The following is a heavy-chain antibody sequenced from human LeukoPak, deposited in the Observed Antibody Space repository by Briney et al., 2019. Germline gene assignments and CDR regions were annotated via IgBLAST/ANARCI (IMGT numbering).Heavy chain of an antibody. J-gene: IGHJ4*02. V-gene: IGHV3-11*01. CDR1: GFTFSDYY. CDR3: ARGYRGSYFFDY. D-gene: IGHD1-26*01. Sequence: GGSLRLSCAASGFTFSDYYMSWIRQAPGKGLEWVSYISSNRKTIYYAASVKDRFTISRDNANNSLFLQMNSLTAEDTAIYYCARGYRGSYFFDYWGQGILVTVSS. CDR2: ISSNRKTI.